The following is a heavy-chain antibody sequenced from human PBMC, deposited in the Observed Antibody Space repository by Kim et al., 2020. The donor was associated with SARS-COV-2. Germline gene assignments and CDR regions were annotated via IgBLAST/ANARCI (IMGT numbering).Heavy chain of an antibody. CDR1: GFTFSLYC. CDR2: VKPEETQT. V-gene: IGHV3-7*01. CDR3: ARDRLDI. Sequence: GGSLRLSCAASGFTFSLYCMGCVRQAPGKGLEWLAPVKPEETQTFYVVSVQGRFTISRDNAKNSLYLPLHSLRPEDTGVYHCARDRLDI. J-gene: IGHJ3*02.